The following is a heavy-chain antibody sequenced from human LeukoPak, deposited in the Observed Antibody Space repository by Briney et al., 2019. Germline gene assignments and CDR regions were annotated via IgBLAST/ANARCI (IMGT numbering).Heavy chain of an antibody. V-gene: IGHV4-39*07. CDR1: GGSISSSTYF. CDR3: ARGNLGATTSSGDWFDP. D-gene: IGHD1-26*01. CDR2: IYYSGST. J-gene: IGHJ5*02. Sequence: SETLSLTCTVSGGSISSSTYFWGWIRQPPGKGLEWIGTIYYSGSTYYNPSLKSRVTISVDSSKNQFSLRLSSVTAADTAVYYCARGNLGATTSSGDWFDPWGQGTLVTVSS.